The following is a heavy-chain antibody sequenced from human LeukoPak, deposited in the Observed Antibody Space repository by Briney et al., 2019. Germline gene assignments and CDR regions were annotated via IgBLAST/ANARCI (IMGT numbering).Heavy chain of an antibody. CDR3: AKGGKRVPIDY. J-gene: IGHJ4*02. CDR2: INNDGSGT. Sequence: GGSLRLSCAASGFTFSSCWMHWVRQTPGKGLVWVSRINNDGSGTSYADSVKDRFTISRDNAKNILFLRMNSLRAEDTALYYCAKGGKRVPIDYWGQGTLVTVSP. CDR1: GFTFSSCW. V-gene: IGHV3-74*01. D-gene: IGHD3-16*01.